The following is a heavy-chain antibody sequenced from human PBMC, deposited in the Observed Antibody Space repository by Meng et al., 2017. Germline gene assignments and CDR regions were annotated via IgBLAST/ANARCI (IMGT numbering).Heavy chain of an antibody. J-gene: IGHJ4*02. V-gene: IGHV1-69*13. Sequence: SVKVSCKASGGTFSSYAISWVRQAPGQGLEWMGGIIPIFGTANYAQKFQGRVTITADESTSTVYMELSSLRSEDTAVYYCARATAAGRHFDYWGQGTLVTVSS. CDR3: ARATAAGRHFDY. CDR1: GGTFSSYA. CDR2: IIPIFGTA. D-gene: IGHD6-6*01.